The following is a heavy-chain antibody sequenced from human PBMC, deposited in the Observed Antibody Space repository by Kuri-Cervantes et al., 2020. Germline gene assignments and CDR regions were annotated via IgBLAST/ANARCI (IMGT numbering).Heavy chain of an antibody. CDR1: GFTFSSYA. CDR3: ARGGYYDILTGYYGVGVFDY. J-gene: IGHJ4*02. V-gene: IGHV3-33*08. Sequence: GGSLRLSCAASGFTFSSYAMHWVRQAPGKGLEWVAVIWYDGSNKYYADSVKGRFTISRDNSKNTLYLQMNSLKAEDTAVYYCARGGYYDILTGYYGVGVFDYWGQGTLVTVSS. D-gene: IGHD3-9*01. CDR2: IWYDGSNK.